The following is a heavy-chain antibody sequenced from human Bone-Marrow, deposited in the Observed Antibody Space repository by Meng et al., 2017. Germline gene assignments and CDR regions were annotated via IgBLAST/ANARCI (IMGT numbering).Heavy chain of an antibody. CDR3: AREGDGGNSRPGYYYYGMDV. D-gene: IGHD4-23*01. V-gene: IGHV3-53*04. J-gene: IGHJ6*02. CDR2: IYSGVST. CDR1: GFTVSSNY. Sequence: GESLKISCAASGFTVSSNYMSWVRQAPGKGLEWVSVIYSGVSTYYADSVKGRFTISRHNSKNTLYLQMNSLRAEDTAVYYCAREGDGGNSRPGYYYYGMDVWGQGTTVTVSS.